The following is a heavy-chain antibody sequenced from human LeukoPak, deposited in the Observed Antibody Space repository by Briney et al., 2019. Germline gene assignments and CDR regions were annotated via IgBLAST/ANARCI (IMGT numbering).Heavy chain of an antibody. J-gene: IGHJ4*02. D-gene: IGHD6-19*01. Sequence: SETLSLTCTVSGGSISSSSYYWGWIRQPPGKGLEWIGSMYYSGSTYQNPSLKSRVTISVDTSKNQFSLKLSSVTAADTAVHYCARGSSSGWYYSDYWGQGTLVTVSS. V-gene: IGHV4-39*01. CDR3: ARGSSSGWYYSDY. CDR2: MYYSGST. CDR1: GGSISSSSYY.